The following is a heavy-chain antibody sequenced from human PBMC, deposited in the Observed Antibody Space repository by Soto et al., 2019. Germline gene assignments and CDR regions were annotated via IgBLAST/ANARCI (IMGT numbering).Heavy chain of an antibody. CDR3: ARCTVGTIVTSGWCHYLDP. CDR2: VSGSGGTT. CDR1: GLTFSSSA. Sequence: EVQLLDSGGGLVQPGGSLRLSCAASGLTFSSSAMSWVRQAPGKGLEWVSAVSGSGGTTYYAASGRGRFTISRDNSKKTLYLQMNGLRAEGTAIYFWARCTVGTIVTSGWCHYLDPWGQGTLVTVSS. D-gene: IGHD6-19*01. J-gene: IGHJ5*02. V-gene: IGHV3-23*01.